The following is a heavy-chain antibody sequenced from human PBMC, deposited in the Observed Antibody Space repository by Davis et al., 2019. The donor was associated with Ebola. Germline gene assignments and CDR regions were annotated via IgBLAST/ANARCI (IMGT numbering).Heavy chain of an antibody. CDR2: IWYDGSNK. CDR1: GFTFSSYG. CDR3: ARDSYHCSGGSCYSGWYFDL. D-gene: IGHD2-15*01. V-gene: IGHV3-33*01. J-gene: IGHJ2*01. Sequence: PGGSLRLSCAASGFTFSSYGMHWVRQAPGKGLEWVAVIWYDGSNKYYADSVKGRFTISRDNSKNTLYLQMNSLRAEDTAVYYCARDSYHCSGGSCYSGWYFDLWGRGTLVTVSS.